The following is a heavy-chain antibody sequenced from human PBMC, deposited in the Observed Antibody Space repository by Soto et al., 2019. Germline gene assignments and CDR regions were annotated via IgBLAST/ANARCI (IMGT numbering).Heavy chain of an antibody. CDR3: GKERRGSGCFVCDY. CDR1: GLRFSDYY. J-gene: IGHJ4*02. V-gene: IGHV3-11*05. D-gene: IGHD3-22*01. CDR2: ISGSGNDA. Sequence: GGSLRLSCATSGLRFSDYYMDWVRQAPGGGLEWVGRISGSGNDASYADSVRGRFTISRDNSRDTLYLQMNSLRADDTAVYYCGKERRGSGCFVCDYWGQGELVTVSS.